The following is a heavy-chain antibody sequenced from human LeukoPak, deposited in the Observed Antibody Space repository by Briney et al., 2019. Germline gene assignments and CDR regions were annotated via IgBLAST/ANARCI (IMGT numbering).Heavy chain of an antibody. V-gene: IGHV3-7*01. CDR2: IKQDGSEK. CDR3: ASGWYPKGGAFDI. J-gene: IGHJ3*02. D-gene: IGHD6-19*01. CDR1: GFTFSSYW. Sequence: GGSLRLSCAASGFTFSSYWMSWVRQAPGKGLEWVANIKQDGSEKYYVDSEKGRFTISRDNAKNSLYLQMNSLRAEDTAVYYCASGWYPKGGAFDIWGQGTMVTVSS.